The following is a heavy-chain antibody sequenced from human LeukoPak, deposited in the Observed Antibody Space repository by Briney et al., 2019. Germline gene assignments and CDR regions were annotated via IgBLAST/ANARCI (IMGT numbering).Heavy chain of an antibody. D-gene: IGHD2-2*01. CDR1: GLTFSSYA. CDR2: ISYDGSNK. CDR3: AREGLCPPYKYQLLCRYFDY. J-gene: IGHJ4*02. Sequence: GVLRLSCAASGLTFSSYAMHWVRQAPGKGLEWVAVISYDGSNKYYADSVKGRFTISRDNSKNTLYLQMNSLRAEDTAVYYCAREGLCPPYKYQLLCRYFDYWGQGTLVTVSS. V-gene: IGHV3-30-3*01.